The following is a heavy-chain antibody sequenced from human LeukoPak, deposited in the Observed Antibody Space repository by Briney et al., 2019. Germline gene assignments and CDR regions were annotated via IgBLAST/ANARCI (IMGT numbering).Heavy chain of an antibody. Sequence: PGGSLRLSCAASGFTFSDYYMSWIRQAPGKGLEWVSYISSSGSTIYYADSVKGRFTISRDNAKNSLYLQMNSLRAEDTAVYYCEAYCGGDCYRSFDYWGQGTLVTVSS. CDR3: EAYCGGDCYRSFDY. V-gene: IGHV3-11*01. D-gene: IGHD2-21*01. CDR1: GFTFSDYY. J-gene: IGHJ4*02. CDR2: ISSSGSTI.